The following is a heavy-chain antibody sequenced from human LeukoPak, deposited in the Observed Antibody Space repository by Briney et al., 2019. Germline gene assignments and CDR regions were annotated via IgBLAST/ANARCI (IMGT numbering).Heavy chain of an antibody. Sequence: GGSLRLSCAASGFTLSTYGMHWVRQAPGKGLEWVAAIGSDGRYKYSADSARGRFTISRDNTKNTLDLHMNSLSTEDTAVYYCARDRAVSDNRWSLDPWGQGTLVTVSS. CDR2: IGSDGRYK. V-gene: IGHV3-33*01. CDR1: GFTLSTYG. D-gene: IGHD4-23*01. CDR3: ARDRAVSDNRWSLDP. J-gene: IGHJ5*02.